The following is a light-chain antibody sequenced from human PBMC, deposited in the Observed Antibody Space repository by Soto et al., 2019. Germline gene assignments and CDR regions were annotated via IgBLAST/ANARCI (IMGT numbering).Light chain of an antibody. CDR2: DAS. J-gene: IGKJ1*01. CDR1: QNINNW. CDR3: QQYSVYWT. V-gene: IGKV1-5*01. Sequence: DIQMTQSPSTLSASIGDRVTITCRASQNINNWIAWYQQKPGKAPKFLIYDASSWARGVPSRFTGSGSGTEFTLTINSLQPDDFATYYCQQYSVYWTFGQGTKVDIK.